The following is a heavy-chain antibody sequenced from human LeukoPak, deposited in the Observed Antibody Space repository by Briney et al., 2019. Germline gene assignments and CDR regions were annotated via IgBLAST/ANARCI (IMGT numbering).Heavy chain of an antibody. Sequence: GRSLRLSCAASGFTVSSNYMSWVRQAPRKGLEWVSAIYSGGSTYYADSVKGRFTISRDSSKNTLYLQMNSLRAEDTAVYYCARVLTGFDYWGQGTLVTVSS. V-gene: IGHV3-53*01. CDR3: ARVLTGFDY. J-gene: IGHJ4*02. CDR2: IYSGGST. CDR1: GFTVSSNY.